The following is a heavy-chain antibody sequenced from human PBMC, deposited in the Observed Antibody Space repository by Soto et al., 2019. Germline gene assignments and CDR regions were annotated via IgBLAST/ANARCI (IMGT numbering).Heavy chain of an antibody. D-gene: IGHD6-6*01. Sequence: EASVKVSCKASGYTFTGYYLHWVRQAPGQGLELMGLLNPNSGGTNYAHEFQGRVTITRDTSISRSYMDLSRLRSDDTAVYYCARNDGSSSVDTGDQGTMVTVSS. J-gene: IGHJ5*02. CDR3: ARNDGSSSVDT. CDR2: LNPNSGGT. V-gene: IGHV1-2*07. CDR1: GYTFTGYY.